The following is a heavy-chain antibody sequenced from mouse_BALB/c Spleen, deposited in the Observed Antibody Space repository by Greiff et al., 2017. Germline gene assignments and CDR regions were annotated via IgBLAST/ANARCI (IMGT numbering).Heavy chain of an antibody. Sequence: EVQVVESGGGLVQPGGSLKLSCAASGFTFSSFGMHWVRQAPEKGLEWVAYISSGSSTIYYADTVKGRFTISRDNPKNTLFLQMTSLRSEDTAMYYCARDYGSSQFAYWGQGTLVTVSA. CDR2: ISSGSSTI. V-gene: IGHV5-17*02. CDR3: ARDYGSSQFAY. J-gene: IGHJ3*01. D-gene: IGHD1-1*01. CDR1: GFTFSSFG.